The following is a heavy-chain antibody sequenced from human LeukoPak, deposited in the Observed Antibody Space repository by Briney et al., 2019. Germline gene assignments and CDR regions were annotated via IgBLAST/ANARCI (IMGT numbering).Heavy chain of an antibody. Sequence: GASVKVSCKASGYTFTSYGISWVRQAPGQGLEWMGWISAYNGNTNYAQKLQGRVTMTTDTSTSTAYMGLRSLRSDDTAVYYCARAGKITIFGVVRGYFDYWGQGTLVTVSS. CDR2: ISAYNGNT. CDR1: GYTFTSYG. CDR3: ARAGKITIFGVVRGYFDY. V-gene: IGHV1-18*01. D-gene: IGHD3-3*01. J-gene: IGHJ4*02.